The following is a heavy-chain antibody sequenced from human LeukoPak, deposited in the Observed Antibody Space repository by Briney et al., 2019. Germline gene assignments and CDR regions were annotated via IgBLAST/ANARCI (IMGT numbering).Heavy chain of an antibody. CDR3: ARGYCSSTSCYRYFDY. V-gene: IGHV3-21*01. CDR1: GFTFSSYS. CDR2: ISSSSSYI. D-gene: IGHD2-2*01. Sequence: GGSLRLSCAASGFTFSSYSMNWVRQAPGKGLEWVSSISSSSSYIYYADSVKDRFTISRDNAKNSLYLQMNSLRAEDTAVYYCARGYCSSTSCYRYFDYWGQGTLATVSS. J-gene: IGHJ4*02.